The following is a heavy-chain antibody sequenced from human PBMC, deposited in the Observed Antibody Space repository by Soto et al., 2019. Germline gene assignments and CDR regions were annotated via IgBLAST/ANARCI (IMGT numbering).Heavy chain of an antibody. D-gene: IGHD3-3*01. CDR3: ATSGRYDFWNGYSYY. Sequence: SETLSLTCTVSGGSISSYYWSWIRQPPGKGLEWIGYIYYSGSTNYNPSLKSRVTISVDTSKNQFSLKLSSVTAADTAVYYCATSGRYDFWNGYSYYWGQGTLITVSS. CDR2: IYYSGST. CDR1: GGSISSYY. J-gene: IGHJ4*02. V-gene: IGHV4-59*01.